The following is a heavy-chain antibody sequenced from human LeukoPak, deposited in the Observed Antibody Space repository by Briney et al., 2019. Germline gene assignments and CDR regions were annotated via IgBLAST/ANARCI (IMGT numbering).Heavy chain of an antibody. CDR2: VIPHSGTA. D-gene: IGHD3-10*01. Sequence: SVKVSCKASGGAFTGAAVSGVRQAPGQGLEWMGGVIPHSGTADYAQKFRGRVTLTADASTSTAYMELHSLTSEKTAVYYCATPVITYYGSGSHYSYYYLDVWGSGTAVTVSS. CDR1: GGAFTGAA. V-gene: IGHV1-69*13. CDR3: ATPVITYYGSGSHYSYYYLDV. J-gene: IGHJ6*03.